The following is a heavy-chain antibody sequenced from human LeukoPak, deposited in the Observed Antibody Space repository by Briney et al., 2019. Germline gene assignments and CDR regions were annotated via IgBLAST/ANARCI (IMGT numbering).Heavy chain of an antibody. CDR3: ARDGGWHRFDY. J-gene: IGHJ4*02. Sequence: GGSLRLSCAASGFTFSSYWMNWARQAPGKGLEWVASINEDGSQKYYLGSVTGRFTISRDNAKNSLYLQMNSLSAEDTAMYYCARDGGWHRFDYWGQGTLVIVSS. V-gene: IGHV3-7*03. D-gene: IGHD6-19*01. CDR1: GFTFSSYW. CDR2: INEDGSQK.